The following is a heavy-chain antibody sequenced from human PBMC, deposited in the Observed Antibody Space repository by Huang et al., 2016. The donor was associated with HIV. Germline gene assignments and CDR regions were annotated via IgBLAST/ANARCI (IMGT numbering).Heavy chain of an antibody. Sequence: QESGPGLVGPSETLSLTCAVSGDSINSNTFYWGWIGRPPGNGLEWIGSIYYSGTTYYNPALKRRARIAVDASKNRIFLHLRSVTAADTGVYYCARTGVAVSDDPEYFQHWGQGALVTIS. CDR2: IYYSGTT. V-gene: IGHV4-39*02. J-gene: IGHJ1*01. D-gene: IGHD3-3*01. CDR3: ARTGVAVSDDPEYFQH. CDR1: GDSINSNTFY.